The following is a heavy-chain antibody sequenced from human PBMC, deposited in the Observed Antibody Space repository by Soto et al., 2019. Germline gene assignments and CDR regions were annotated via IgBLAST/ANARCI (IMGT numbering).Heavy chain of an antibody. V-gene: IGHV3-30-3*01. Sequence: GGSLRLSCAASGVTFSSYAMHWVRQAPGKGLEWVAVISYDGSNKYNADSVKGRFSIARDNSKNTLYLQMNSLRAEDTAVYYCARELVVVVTPSILHYYGMDAWGQGTTVTVSS. D-gene: IGHD2-2*01. CDR3: ARELVVVVTPSILHYYGMDA. J-gene: IGHJ6*02. CDR1: GVTFSSYA. CDR2: ISYDGSNK.